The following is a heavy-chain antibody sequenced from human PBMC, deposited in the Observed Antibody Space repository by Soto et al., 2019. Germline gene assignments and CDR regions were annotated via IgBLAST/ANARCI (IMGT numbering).Heavy chain of an antibody. J-gene: IGHJ6*02. CDR2: IVVGSGNT. Sequence: GASVKVSCKASGFTFTSSAVQWVRQARGQRLEWIGWIVVGSGNTNYAQKFQERVTITRDMSTSTAYMELSSLRSEDTAVYYCAAGHLYCSGGSCYSDYYYGMDVRGQGTTVTVSS. V-gene: IGHV1-58*01. CDR1: GFTFTSSA. D-gene: IGHD2-15*01. CDR3: AAGHLYCSGGSCYSDYYYGMDV.